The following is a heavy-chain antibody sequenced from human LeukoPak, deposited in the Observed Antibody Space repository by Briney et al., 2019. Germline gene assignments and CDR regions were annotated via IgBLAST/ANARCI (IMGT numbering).Heavy chain of an antibody. J-gene: IGHJ6*03. CDR1: GGTFSSYA. V-gene: IGHV1-69*05. D-gene: IGHD2-2*01. CDR3: ARVGRGGYCSSTSCRYCYYMDV. CDR2: IIPIFGTA. Sequence: SVKVSCKASGGTFSSYAISWVRQAPGQGLEWMGGIIPIFGTANYAQKFQGRVTITTDESTSTAYMELSSLRSEDTAVYYCARVGRGGYCSSTSCRYCYYMDVWGKGTTVTVSS.